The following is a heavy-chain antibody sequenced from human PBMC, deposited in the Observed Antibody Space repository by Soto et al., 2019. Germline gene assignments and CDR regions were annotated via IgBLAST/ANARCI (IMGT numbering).Heavy chain of an antibody. J-gene: IGHJ5*02. CDR1: GGSISSSNW. CDR3: ARDGSSCSGGSCYSNWFDP. D-gene: IGHD2-15*01. CDR2: IYHSGST. V-gene: IGHV4-4*02. Sequence: LSLTCAVSGGSISSSNWWSWVRQPPGKGLEWIGEIYHSGSTNYNPSLKSRVTISVDKSKNQFSLKLGSVTAADTAVYYCARDGSSCSGGSCYSNWFDPWGQGTLVTVSS.